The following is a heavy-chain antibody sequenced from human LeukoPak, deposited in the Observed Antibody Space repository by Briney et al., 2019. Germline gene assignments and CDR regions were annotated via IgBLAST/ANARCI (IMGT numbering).Heavy chain of an antibody. CDR1: GASISGTDYY. Sequence: SETLSLTCSVSGASISGTDYYWGWVRQPPGEGLEWIGSISYSGSTFYKPSLKSRVTISVDTSKNQFSLKLSSVTAADTAVYYCARPGMVRGVIQYYFDYWGQGTLVTVSS. J-gene: IGHJ4*02. CDR2: ISYSGST. V-gene: IGHV4-39*07. CDR3: ARPGMVRGVIQYYFDY. D-gene: IGHD3-10*01.